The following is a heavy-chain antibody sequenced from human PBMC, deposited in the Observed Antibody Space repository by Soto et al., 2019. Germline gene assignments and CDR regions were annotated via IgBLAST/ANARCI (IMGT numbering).Heavy chain of an antibody. D-gene: IGHD3-10*01. J-gene: IGHJ6*02. V-gene: IGHV3-21*01. Sequence: EVQLVESGGGLVKPGGSLRLSCAASGFTFSSYSMNWVRQAPGKGLEWVSSISSSSSYIYYADSVKGRFTISRDNAKNSLYLQMNSLRAEDTAVYYCARYYYAHRSYGMDVWGQGTTVTVSS. CDR3: ARYYYAHRSYGMDV. CDR2: ISSSSSYI. CDR1: GFTFSSYS.